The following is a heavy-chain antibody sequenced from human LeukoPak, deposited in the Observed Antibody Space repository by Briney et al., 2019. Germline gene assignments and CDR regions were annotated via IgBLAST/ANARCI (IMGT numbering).Heavy chain of an antibody. CDR1: GLTFSNYG. J-gene: IGHJ3*02. Sequence: GGSLRLSCAASGLTFSNYGMHWVRQAPGKGLEWVAVISYDGSNKYYADSVKGRFTISRDNSKNTLYLQMNSLRAEDTAVYYCARDYYYDSSGSWLYAFDIWGQGTMVTVSS. V-gene: IGHV3-30*19. CDR2: ISYDGSNK. CDR3: ARDYYYDSSGSWLYAFDI. D-gene: IGHD3-22*01.